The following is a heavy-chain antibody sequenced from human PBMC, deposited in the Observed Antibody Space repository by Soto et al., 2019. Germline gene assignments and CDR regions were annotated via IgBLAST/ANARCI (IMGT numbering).Heavy chain of an antibody. J-gene: IGHJ6*03. CDR3: ARHQQLAHMDV. CDR1: GFTFSSYS. CDR2: ISSSSSTI. V-gene: IGHV3-48*01. D-gene: IGHD6-13*01. Sequence: PGGSLRLSCAASGFTFSSYSMNWVRQAPGKGLEWVSYISSSSSTIYYADSVKGRFTISRDNAKNSLYLQMNSLRAEDTAVYYCARHQQLAHMDVWGKGTTVTVSS.